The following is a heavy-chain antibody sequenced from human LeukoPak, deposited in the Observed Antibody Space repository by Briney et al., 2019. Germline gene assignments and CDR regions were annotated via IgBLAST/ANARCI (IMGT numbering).Heavy chain of an antibody. CDR2: ICSSSSYI. CDR1: GFTYSNYS. D-gene: IGHD3-3*01. CDR3: ASWSGFESYYYYYGMDV. J-gene: IGHJ6*02. V-gene: IGHV3-21*01. Sequence: PGGSLRLSCPASGFTYSNYSMNWFRQAPWKGVEWVSFICSSSSYIYYADSVKGRFTISRDNAKNSLYLQMNILRAEDTAVYYCASWSGFESYYYYYGMDVWGQGTTVTVSS.